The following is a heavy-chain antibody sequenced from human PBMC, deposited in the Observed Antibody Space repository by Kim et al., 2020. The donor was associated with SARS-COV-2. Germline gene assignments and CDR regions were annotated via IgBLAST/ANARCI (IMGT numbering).Heavy chain of an antibody. D-gene: IGHD3-9*01. CDR1: GGSFSGYY. CDR3: ASMDYDILTGVN. V-gene: IGHV4-34*01. Sequence: SETLSLTCAVYGGSFSGYYWSWIRQPPGKGLEWIGEINHSGSTNYNPSLKSRVTISVDTSKNQFSLKLSSVTAADTAVYYCASMDYDILTGVNWGQGTLVTVSS. CDR2: INHSGST. J-gene: IGHJ4*02.